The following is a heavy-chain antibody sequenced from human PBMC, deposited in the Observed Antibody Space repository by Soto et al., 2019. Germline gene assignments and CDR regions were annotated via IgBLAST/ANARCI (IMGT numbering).Heavy chain of an antibody. V-gene: IGHV3-48*01. CDR2: ISSSSSTI. CDR3: AGDKVYYYYYGMDV. D-gene: IGHD2-21*02. CDR1: GFTFSSYS. J-gene: IGHJ6*02. Sequence: PGGSLRLSCAASGFTFSSYSMNWVRQAPGKGLEWVSYISSSSSTIYYADSVKGRFTISRDNAKNSLYLQMNSLRAEDTAVYYCAGDKVYYYYYGMDVWGQGTTVTVSS.